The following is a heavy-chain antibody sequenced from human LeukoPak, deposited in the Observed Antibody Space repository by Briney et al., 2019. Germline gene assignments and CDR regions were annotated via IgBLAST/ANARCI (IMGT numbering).Heavy chain of an antibody. J-gene: IGHJ4*02. V-gene: IGHV3-15*01. Sequence: GGSLRLSCAASGFTFSNAWMSWVRQAPGKGLEWVGRIKSKTDGGTTDYAAPVKGKFTISRDDSKNTLYLQMNSLKTEDTAVYYCTTERYDTLTGYYLDYWGQGTLVTVSS. CDR1: GFTFSNAW. CDR3: TTERYDTLTGYYLDY. CDR2: IKSKTDGGTT. D-gene: IGHD3-9*01.